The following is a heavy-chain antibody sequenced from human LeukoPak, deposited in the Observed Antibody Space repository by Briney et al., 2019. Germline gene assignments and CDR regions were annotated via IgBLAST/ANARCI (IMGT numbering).Heavy chain of an antibody. CDR3: ARGRDGYKRFDY. J-gene: IGHJ4*02. V-gene: IGHV4-59*08. CDR1: GGSFSGYY. CDR2: IYYSGST. Sequence: KPSETLSLTCAVYGGSFSGYYWSWIRQPPGKGLEWIGYIYYSGSTNYNPSLKSRVTISVDTSKNQFSLKLSSVTAADTAVYYCARGRDGYKRFDYWGQGTLVTVSS. D-gene: IGHD5-24*01.